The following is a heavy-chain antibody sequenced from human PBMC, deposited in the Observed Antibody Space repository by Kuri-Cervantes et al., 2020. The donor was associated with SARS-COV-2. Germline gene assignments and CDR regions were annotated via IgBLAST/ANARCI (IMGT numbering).Heavy chain of an antibody. Sequence: SETLSLTCTVSGASMSDPMSHYYWDWIRLTPGKGLEWIGYIFHTGSNSQNPSLKSRVTISLDTSKNQFSLSLNSVTPADTDVYYCATKLFGEHWFDPWGQGILVTVSS. CDR3: ATKLFGEHWFDP. CDR1: GASMSDPMSHYY. J-gene: IGHJ5*02. D-gene: IGHD3-10*01. V-gene: IGHV4-61*05. CDR2: IFHTGSN.